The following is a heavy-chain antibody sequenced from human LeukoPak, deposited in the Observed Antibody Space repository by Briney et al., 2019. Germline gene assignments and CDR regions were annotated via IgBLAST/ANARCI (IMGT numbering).Heavy chain of an antibody. CDR1: GGSISSGSYY. V-gene: IGHV4-61*02. CDR3: ARRSGSYDY. CDR2: IYTSGST. J-gene: IGHJ4*02. Sequence: PPQTLSLTCTVSGGSISSGSYYWSWIRQPAGKGLEWIGRIYTSGSTNYNPSLKSRVTISVDTSKNQFSLKLSSVTAADTAVYYCARRSGSYDYWGQGTLVTVSS. D-gene: IGHD1-26*01.